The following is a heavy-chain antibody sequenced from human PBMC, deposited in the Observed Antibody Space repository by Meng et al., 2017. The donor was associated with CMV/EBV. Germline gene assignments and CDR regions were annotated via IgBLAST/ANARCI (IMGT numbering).Heavy chain of an antibody. CDR3: AKDPSWGGPVNYYYYGMDV. CDR1: GFTVSSNY. CDR2: IYSGGST. V-gene: IGHV3-53*01. Sequence: ETLSLTCAASGFTVSSNYMSWVRQAPGKGLEWVSVIYSGGSTYYADSVKGRFTISRDNSKNTLYLQMNSLRAEDTAVYYCAKDPSWGGPVNYYYYGMDVWGQGTTVTVSS. D-gene: IGHD3-16*01. J-gene: IGHJ6*02.